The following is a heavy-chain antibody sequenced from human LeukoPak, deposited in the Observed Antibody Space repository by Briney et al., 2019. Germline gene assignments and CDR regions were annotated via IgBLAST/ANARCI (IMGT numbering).Heavy chain of an antibody. CDR1: GFTFSSYA. Sequence: GGSLRLSCAASGFTFSSYAMSWVRQAPGKGLEWVSAISGSGGSTYYADSVKGRFTISRDNSKNTLYLQMNSLRAEDTAVYYCALSTIFGVATSDYWGQGTLVTVSS. V-gene: IGHV3-23*01. J-gene: IGHJ4*02. CDR2: ISGSGGST. D-gene: IGHD3-3*01. CDR3: ALSTIFGVATSDY.